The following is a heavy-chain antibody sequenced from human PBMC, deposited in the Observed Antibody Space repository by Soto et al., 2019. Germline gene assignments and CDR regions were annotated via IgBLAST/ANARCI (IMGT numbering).Heavy chain of an antibody. V-gene: IGHV3-30*18. CDR1: GCTFSSYG. J-gene: IGHJ6*02. CDR3: AKDRSIAARPYYYYYGMDV. CDR2: ISYDGSNK. D-gene: IGHD6-6*01. Sequence: PGGSLRLSCAASGCTFSSYGMHWVRQAPGKGLEWVAVISYDGSNKYYADSVKGRFTISRDSSKNTLYLQMNSLRAEDTAVYYCAKDRSIAARPYYYYYGMDVWGQGTTVTVSS.